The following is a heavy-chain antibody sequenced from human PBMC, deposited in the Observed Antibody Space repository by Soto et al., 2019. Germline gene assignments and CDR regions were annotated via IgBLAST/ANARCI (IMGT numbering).Heavy chain of an antibody. Sequence: QVQLVESGGRVVQPGRSLRLSCAASGFTFSSYAMYWVCQAPGKRLEWVAVISYDGSNKYYADSVKGRFTISRDNSKNTLYLQMNSLRADDTAVYYCARDRGYSGYDPIDYWGQGTLVTVSS. V-gene: IGHV3-30-3*01. D-gene: IGHD5-12*01. J-gene: IGHJ4*02. CDR1: GFTFSSYA. CDR2: ISYDGSNK. CDR3: ARDRGYSGYDPIDY.